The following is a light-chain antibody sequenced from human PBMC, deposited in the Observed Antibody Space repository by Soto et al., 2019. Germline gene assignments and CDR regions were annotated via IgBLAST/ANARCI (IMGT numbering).Light chain of an antibody. V-gene: IGLV2-8*01. J-gene: IGLJ2*01. CDR3: SSYAGNDNFVV. CDR1: SSDVGDYNY. Sequence: QSVLTQPPSASGSPGQSVTISCTGTSSDVGDYNYVSWYQQHPGKPPKLMIYDVTERPSGVPDRFSGSKSGNTASLTVSGLQAEDEADYYCSSYAGNDNFVVFGGGTKLTV. CDR2: DVT.